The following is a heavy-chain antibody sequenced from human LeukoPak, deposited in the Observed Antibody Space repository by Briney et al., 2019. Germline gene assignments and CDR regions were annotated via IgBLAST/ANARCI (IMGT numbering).Heavy chain of an antibody. CDR2: IHYSGST. CDR3: AREDGSGSYYRNWFDP. J-gene: IGHJ5*02. D-gene: IGHD3-10*01. Sequence: PSQTLSLTCTVSGGSISSSSYYWGWIRQPPGKGLEWIGSIHYSGSTHYNPSLKGRVDISVDMSKNQFSLKLSSVTAADTAVYYCAREDGSGSYYRNWFDPWGQGTLGTVSS. V-gene: IGHV4-39*07. CDR1: GGSISSSSYY.